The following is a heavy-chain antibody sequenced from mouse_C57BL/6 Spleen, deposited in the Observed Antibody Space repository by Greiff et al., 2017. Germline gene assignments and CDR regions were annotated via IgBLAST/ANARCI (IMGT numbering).Heavy chain of an antibody. V-gene: IGHV1-59*01. CDR1: GYTFTSYW. CDR3: ARRENHYDYSGGAFDY. CDR2: IDPSDSYT. Sequence: QVQLQQPGAELVRPGTSVKLSCKASGYTFTSYWMHWVKQRPGQGLEWIGVIDPSDSYTNYNQKFKGKATLTVDTSSSTAYMQLSSLTSEDSAVYYCARRENHYDYSGGAFDYWGQGTTLTVSS. J-gene: IGHJ2*01. D-gene: IGHD2-4*01.